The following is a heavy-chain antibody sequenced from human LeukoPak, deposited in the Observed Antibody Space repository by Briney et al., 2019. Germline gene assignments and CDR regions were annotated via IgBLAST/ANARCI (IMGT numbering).Heavy chain of an antibody. Sequence: SETLSLTCTVSGYSISSGYYWGCIRQPPGKGLEWIGSIYHSGSTYYNPSLKSRVTISVDTHKNQFSLKLSSVTAADTAVYYCARGGWNKFDYWGQGTLVTVSS. CDR2: IYHSGST. V-gene: IGHV4-38-2*02. D-gene: IGHD3-22*01. J-gene: IGHJ4*02. CDR3: ARGGWNKFDY. CDR1: GYSISSGYY.